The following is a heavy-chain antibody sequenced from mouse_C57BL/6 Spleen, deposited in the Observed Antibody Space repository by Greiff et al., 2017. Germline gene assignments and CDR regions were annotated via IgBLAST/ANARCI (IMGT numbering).Heavy chain of an antibody. Sequence: EVKLMESGAELVRPGASVKLSCTASGFNIKDYYMHWVKQRPEQGLEWIGRIDPEDGDTEYAPKFQGKATMTADTSSNTAYLQLSSLTSEDTAVYYCTRGYGSSNWYFDVWGTGTTVTVSS. CDR1: GFNIKDYY. V-gene: IGHV14-1*01. CDR2: IDPEDGDT. CDR3: TRGYGSSNWYFDV. J-gene: IGHJ1*03. D-gene: IGHD1-1*01.